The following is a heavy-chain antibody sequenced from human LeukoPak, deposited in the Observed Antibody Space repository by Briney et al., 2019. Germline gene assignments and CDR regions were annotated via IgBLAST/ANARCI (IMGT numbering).Heavy chain of an antibody. CDR2: ISWDGGST. CDR3: AKEGGSYSYDWFDP. V-gene: IGHV3-43*01. J-gene: IGHJ5*02. D-gene: IGHD1-26*01. Sequence: GGSLRLSCAASGFTFDDYTMHWVRQAPGKGLEWVSLISWDGGSTYYADSVKGRFTISRDNSKNSLYLQMNSLRTEDTALYYCAKEGGSYSYDWFDPWGQGTLVTVSS. CDR1: GFTFDDYT.